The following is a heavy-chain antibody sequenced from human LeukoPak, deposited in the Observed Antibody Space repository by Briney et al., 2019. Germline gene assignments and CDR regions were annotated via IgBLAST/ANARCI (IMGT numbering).Heavy chain of an antibody. D-gene: IGHD6-13*01. V-gene: IGHV4-59*01. J-gene: IGHJ4*02. CDR3: ATTSGAAAGFDY. CDR1: GGSISSYY. Sequence: SEILSLTCTVSGGSISSYYWSWIRQPPGKGLEWIGYIYYSGSTNYNPSLKSRVTISVDTSKNQFSLKLSSVTAADTAVYYCATTSGAAAGFDYWGQGTLVTVSS. CDR2: IYYSGST.